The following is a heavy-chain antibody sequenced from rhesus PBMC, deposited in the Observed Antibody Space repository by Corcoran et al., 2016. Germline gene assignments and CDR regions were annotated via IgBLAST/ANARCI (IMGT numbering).Heavy chain of an antibody. D-gene: IGHD6-13*01. Sequence: EVQLVESGGGLVQPGGSLRLSCAASGFTFSAYGKSWVRQAPGKGLEWVSYISNGGGSTYYAASVRGRFTNSRNNSKNTLSLQMNSLRLEDTAVYYCAKEGAAGYWYFDLWGPGTPITISS. CDR1: GFTFSAYG. CDR2: ISNGGGST. CDR3: AKEGAAGYWYFDL. J-gene: IGHJ2*01. V-gene: IGHV3S5*01.